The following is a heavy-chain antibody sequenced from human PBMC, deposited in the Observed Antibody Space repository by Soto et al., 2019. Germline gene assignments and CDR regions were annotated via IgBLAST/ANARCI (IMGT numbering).Heavy chain of an antibody. V-gene: IGHV3-30-3*01. CDR3: XXXXXXXXXXXXXXXXXDV. J-gene: IGHJ6*02. CDR2: ISYDGSNK. Sequence: QVQLVESGGGVVQPGRSLRRSCAASGFTFSSYAMHWVXXXXXXXXXXXXXISYDGSNKYCAESVKGRFTISRDNSKXXXXXXXXXXXXXXXXXXXXXXXXXXXXXXXXXXXXXDVCGQGTTVTVSS. CDR1: GFTFSSYA.